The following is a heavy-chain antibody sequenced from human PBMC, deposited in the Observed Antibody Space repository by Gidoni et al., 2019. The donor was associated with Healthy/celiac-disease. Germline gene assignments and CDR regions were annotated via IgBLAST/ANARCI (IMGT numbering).Heavy chain of an antibody. J-gene: IGHJ3*02. Sequence: QVQPVESGGGVVQPGRALRLSCAASGVTFSSYCMHWGRLAPGKGLGWVAVIWYDGINKYYADSVKGRFTVSRDNSKNTLYLQMNSLRAEDTAVYYCAREVESGGAFDIWGQGTMVTVSS. CDR1: GVTFSSYC. V-gene: IGHV3-33*01. CDR3: AREVESGGAFDI. CDR2: IWYDGINK.